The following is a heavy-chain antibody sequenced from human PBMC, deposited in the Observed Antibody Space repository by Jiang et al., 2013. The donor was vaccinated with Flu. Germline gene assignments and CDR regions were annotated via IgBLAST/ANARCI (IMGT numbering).Heavy chain of an antibody. CDR3: ARLCDFWSGYVTNYYGMDV. CDR1: GGSISSSSYY. J-gene: IGHJ6*02. D-gene: IGHD3-3*01. V-gene: IGHV4-39*01. Sequence: KPSETLSLTCTVSGGSISSSSYYWGWIRQPPGKGLEWIGSIYYSGSTYYNPSLKSRVTISVDTSKNQFSLKLSSVTAADTAVYYCARLCDFWSGYVTNYYGMDVWGQGTTVTVSS. CDR2: IYYSGST.